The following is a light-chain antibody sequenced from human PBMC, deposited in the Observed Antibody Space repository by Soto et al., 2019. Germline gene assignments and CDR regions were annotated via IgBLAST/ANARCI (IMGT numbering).Light chain of an antibody. Sequence: EIVLTQSPGTLSLSPGERATLSCRASQSVNGNYLTWYQQKPGQAPRLLIYGASSRATGIPDRFSGSGSGTGFTLTISRLEPDDFAVYYCHLYGSSFRYTFSQGTKLEIK. J-gene: IGKJ2*01. V-gene: IGKV3-20*01. CDR3: HLYGSSFRYT. CDR1: QSVNGNY. CDR2: GAS.